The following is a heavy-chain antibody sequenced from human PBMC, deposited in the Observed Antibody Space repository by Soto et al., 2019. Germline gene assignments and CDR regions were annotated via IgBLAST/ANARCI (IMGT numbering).Heavy chain of an antibody. CDR1: GWSFCATY. V-gene: IGHV4-34*01. CDR2: INHRGNT. CDR3: ASARFDY. J-gene: IGHJ4*02. Sequence: TLSLTFAVNGWSFCATYWAWVRQPPGKGLEWIGEINHRGNTNYSPSLKNRVTISVDASNNHFSLKLTSVTAADTAIYFCASARFDYGGRGILVTVSS.